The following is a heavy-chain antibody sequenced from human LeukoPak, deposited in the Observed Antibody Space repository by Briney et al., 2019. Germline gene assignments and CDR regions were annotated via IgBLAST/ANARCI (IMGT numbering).Heavy chain of an antibody. CDR1: GFTFSSYG. D-gene: IGHD6-19*01. V-gene: IGHV3-30*18. J-gene: IGHJ4*02. CDR2: ISYDGSNK. CDR3: AKDRVSSGWYYFDY. Sequence: GGSLRLSCAVSGFTFSSYGMHWVRQAPGKGLEWVAVISYDGSNKYYADSVKGRFTISRDNSKNTLYLQMNSLRAEDTAVYYCAKDRVSSGWYYFDYWGQGTLVTVSS.